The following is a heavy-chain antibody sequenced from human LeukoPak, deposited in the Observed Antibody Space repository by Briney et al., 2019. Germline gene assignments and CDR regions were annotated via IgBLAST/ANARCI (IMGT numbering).Heavy chain of an antibody. CDR2: ISAYVGHT. D-gene: IGHD5-12*01. CDR1: GYTFTRYG. CDR3: ARARVASHPFYYYAMDV. J-gene: IGHJ6*02. Sequence: ASVKVSCKASGYTFTRYGISWVRQAPGQGLEWMGWISAYVGHTDYAQKLQGRVTLTTDTSTSTAYMELRSLRSDDTAVYFCARARVASHPFYYYAMDVWGQGTTVTVSS. V-gene: IGHV1-18*01.